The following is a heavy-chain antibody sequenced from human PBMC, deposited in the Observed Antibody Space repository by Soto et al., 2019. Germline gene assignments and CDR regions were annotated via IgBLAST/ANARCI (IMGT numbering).Heavy chain of an antibody. CDR1: GYSFTSYW. CDR3: ARHRVPAAGFRYYYGMDV. V-gene: IGHV5-51*01. J-gene: IGHJ6*02. CDR2: IYPGDSDT. Sequence: PGESLKISCKGSGYSFTSYWIGWVRQMPGKGLEWMGIIYPGDSDTRYSPSFQGQVTISADKSISTAYLQWSSLKASDTAFYYCARHRVPAAGFRYYYGMDVWGQGTTVTVSS. D-gene: IGHD6-13*01.